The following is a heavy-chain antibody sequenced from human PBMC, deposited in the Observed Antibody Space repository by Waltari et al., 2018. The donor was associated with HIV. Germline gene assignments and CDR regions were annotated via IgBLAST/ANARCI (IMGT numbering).Heavy chain of an antibody. Sequence: EVQLVQSGAQVNKPGESLKISCKASGYSFTTYWIGWVRQLPGKGLEWMGIIYPGGSDTRYSPSFQGQVTISADKSISTAYLQWSSLQASDTTMYYCTKGMYANEDYFGYWGQGTLVTVSS. CDR2: IYPGGSDT. CDR3: TKGMYANEDYFGY. D-gene: IGHD2-8*01. J-gene: IGHJ4*02. CDR1: GYSFTTYW. V-gene: IGHV5-51*03.